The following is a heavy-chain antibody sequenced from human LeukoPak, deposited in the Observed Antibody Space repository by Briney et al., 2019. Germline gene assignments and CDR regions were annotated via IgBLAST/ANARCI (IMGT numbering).Heavy chain of an antibody. V-gene: IGHV3-21*03. J-gene: IGHJ3*02. Sequence: PGGSLRLSCAASGFTLSSYSMNWVRQAPGKGLEWVSSISSSSSYIYYADSVKGRFTISRDNAKNSLYLQMNSLRAEDTAVYYCAKDRAEYQVVDAFDIWGQGTMVTVSS. CDR3: AKDRAEYQVVDAFDI. CDR2: ISSSSSYI. D-gene: IGHD2-15*01. CDR1: GFTLSSYS.